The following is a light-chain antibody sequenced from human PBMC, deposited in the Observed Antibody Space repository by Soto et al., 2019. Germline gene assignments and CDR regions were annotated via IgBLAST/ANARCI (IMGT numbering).Light chain of an antibody. Sequence: QSVLTQPPSASGTPGQRVTISCSGSSSNIGRNTVNWYQQLPGTAPKLLIYSNNQRPSGVPDRFSGVKSGTSGSLAISGLQSEDEADYYCAGWDDSLNGPVFGGGTKLTVL. V-gene: IGLV1-44*01. CDR3: AGWDDSLNGPV. CDR2: SNN. CDR1: SSNIGRNT. J-gene: IGLJ2*01.